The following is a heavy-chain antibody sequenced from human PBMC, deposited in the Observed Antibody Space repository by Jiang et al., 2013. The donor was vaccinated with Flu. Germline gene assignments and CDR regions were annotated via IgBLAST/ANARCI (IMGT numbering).Heavy chain of an antibody. CDR1: EFFSVAMP. CDR2: ISSDGSIK. Sequence: VVDXWGSLRLSCAASEFFSVAMPCTGSARLQARGLEWVTFISSDGSIKYYADSVQGRFTISRDNSKNTMYLQMSSLRADDTAVYYCAKPYSSRWLYDSWGQGTLVTVSS. J-gene: IGHJ4*02. D-gene: IGHD6-13*01. V-gene: IGHV3-30*18. CDR3: AKPYSSRWLYDS.